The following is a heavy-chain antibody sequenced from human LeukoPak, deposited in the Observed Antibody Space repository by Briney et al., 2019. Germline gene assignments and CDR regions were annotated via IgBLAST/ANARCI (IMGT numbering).Heavy chain of an antibody. CDR3: ARGGMDRSSSDFFDH. Sequence: SETLSLTCTVSGVSISSYYWSWIRQSPGKGLEWMGYIYDSGKTDYNPSLKSRVTISLETSKNQFSLKVSSVTTGDTAVYYCARGGMDRSSSDFFDHWGQGIQVTVSS. J-gene: IGHJ4*02. V-gene: IGHV4-59*01. D-gene: IGHD6-6*01. CDR1: GVSISSYY. CDR2: IYDSGKT.